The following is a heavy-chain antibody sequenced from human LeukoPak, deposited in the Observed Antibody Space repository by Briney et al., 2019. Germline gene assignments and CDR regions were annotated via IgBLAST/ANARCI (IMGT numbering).Heavy chain of an antibody. D-gene: IGHD2-2*01. J-gene: IGHJ4*02. Sequence: GGSLRLSCAASGFTFSSYAMSWVRQAPGKGAEWVSAISGSGGSTYYADSVKGRFTISRDNSKNTLYLQMNSLRAEDTAVYYSSKDRGGTCSSTICSPASYYFDYWGQGTLVTVSS. CDR3: SKDRGGTCSSTICSPASYYFDY. CDR2: ISGSGGST. CDR1: GFTFSSYA. V-gene: IGHV3-23*01.